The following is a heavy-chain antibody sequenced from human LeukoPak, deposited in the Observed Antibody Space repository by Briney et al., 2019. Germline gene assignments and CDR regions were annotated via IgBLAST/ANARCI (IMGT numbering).Heavy chain of an antibody. CDR3: ARELPGYAFDY. D-gene: IGHD1-1*01. Sequence: SCKAAGYTFTSYYMHWVRQAPGKGLEWVAVISYDGSNKYYADSVKGRFTISRDNSKNTLYLQMNSLRAEDTAVYYCARELPGYAFDYWGQGTLVTVSS. CDR2: ISYDGSNK. J-gene: IGHJ4*02. V-gene: IGHV3-30-3*01. CDR1: GYTFTSYY.